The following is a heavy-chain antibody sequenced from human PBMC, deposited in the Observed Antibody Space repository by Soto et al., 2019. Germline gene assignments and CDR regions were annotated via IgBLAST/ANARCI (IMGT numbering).Heavy chain of an antibody. J-gene: IGHJ4*02. CDR3: AKLPRGGYSGYDYYFDY. Sequence: GGSLRLSCAASGFTFSSYAMSWVRQAPGKGLEWVSAISGSGGSTYYADSVKGRFTISRDNSKNTLYLQMNSLRAEDTAVYYCAKLPRGGYSGYDYYFDYWGQGTLVTVSS. CDR1: GFTFSSYA. D-gene: IGHD5-12*01. CDR2: ISGSGGST. V-gene: IGHV3-23*01.